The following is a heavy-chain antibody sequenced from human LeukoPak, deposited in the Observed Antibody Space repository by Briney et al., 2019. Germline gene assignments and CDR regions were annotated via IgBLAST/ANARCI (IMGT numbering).Heavy chain of an antibody. CDR3: ARNEKFDY. CDR2: ICPGDSDT. CDR1: GNSFTCYC. Sequence: GESLKTSCKGSGNSFTCYCIGWVRPMPGKVLEWMGIICPGDSDTRYSPSFQGQVSISADESISTAYLKWSSLKASDTAIYYCARNEKFDYWGQGTLVTVSS. J-gene: IGHJ4*02. V-gene: IGHV5-51*01.